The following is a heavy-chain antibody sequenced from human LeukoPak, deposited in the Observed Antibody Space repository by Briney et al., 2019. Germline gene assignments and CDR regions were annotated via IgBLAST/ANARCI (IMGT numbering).Heavy chain of an antibody. CDR3: ARVGYPTQRRVLSAVTIPTAGAFDV. D-gene: IGHD4-17*01. V-gene: IGHV4-59*12. J-gene: IGHJ3*01. Sequence: SETLSLTGSVSGGSISNYYWSWIRQPPGKGLEWIGDIYHTGSTTYSPSLKSRVIISVDTSKKQFSLSLTSVTAADTAVYYCARVGYPTQRRVLSAVTIPTAGAFDVWGQGTLVTVSS. CDR2: IYHTGST. CDR1: GGSISNYY.